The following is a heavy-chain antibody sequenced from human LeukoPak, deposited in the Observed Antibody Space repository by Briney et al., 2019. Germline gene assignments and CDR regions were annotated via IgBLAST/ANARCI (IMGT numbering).Heavy chain of an antibody. V-gene: IGHV3-48*03. J-gene: IGHJ6*02. D-gene: IGHD6-19*01. CDR3: ARETVAGTFYYGMDV. Sequence: RTGGSLRLSSAASGFTFSSYEMNWVRQAPGKGLEWVSYISSSGSTIYYADSVKGRFTISRDNAKNSLYLQMNSLRAEDTAVYYCARETVAGTFYYGMDVWGQGTTVTVSS. CDR1: GFTFSSYE. CDR2: ISSSGSTI.